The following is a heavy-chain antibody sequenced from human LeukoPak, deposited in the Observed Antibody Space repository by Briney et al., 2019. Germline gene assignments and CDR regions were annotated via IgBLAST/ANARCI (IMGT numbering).Heavy chain of an antibody. CDR3: TRDHCRGNNCPSFDY. D-gene: IGHD1-20*01. Sequence: ASVNLSFTPSGYAFTIFGISWVRQAPGQGLEWMGWIGAYNGDTNYAQKFQGRVTMTTDTSTSTAYMDLRSLRSDDTAVYYCTRDHCRGNNCPSFDYWGQGTLVTVSS. J-gene: IGHJ4*02. CDR1: GYAFTIFG. V-gene: IGHV1-18*04. CDR2: IGAYNGDT.